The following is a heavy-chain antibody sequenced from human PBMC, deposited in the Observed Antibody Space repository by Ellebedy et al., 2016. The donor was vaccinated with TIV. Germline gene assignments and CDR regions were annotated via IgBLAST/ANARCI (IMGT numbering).Heavy chain of an antibody. CDR1: GYTFTGYY. J-gene: IGHJ6*02. Sequence: AASVKVSCKASGYTFTGYYMHWVRQAPGQGLEWMGWINPNSGGTKYAQKFQGRVTMTGDTAVSTAYMELSRLSPDDTAVYYCAREGMTTGTYYYGMDVWGQGTTVTVSS. D-gene: IGHD4-17*01. CDR3: AREGMTTGTYYYGMDV. V-gene: IGHV1-2*02. CDR2: INPNSGGT.